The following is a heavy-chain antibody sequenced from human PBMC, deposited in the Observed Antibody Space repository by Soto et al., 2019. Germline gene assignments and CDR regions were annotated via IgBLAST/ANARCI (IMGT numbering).Heavy chain of an antibody. CDR1: GGSFSGYY. CDR2: INHSGST. Sequence: SETLSLTCAVYGGSFSGYYWSWIRQPPGRGLEWIGGINHSGSTNYNPSLKSRVTISVDTSKNQFSLKLSSVTAADTAVYYCALVTSAAGTVFDYWGQGTLVTVSS. D-gene: IGHD6-13*01. CDR3: ALVTSAAGTVFDY. J-gene: IGHJ4*02. V-gene: IGHV4-34*01.